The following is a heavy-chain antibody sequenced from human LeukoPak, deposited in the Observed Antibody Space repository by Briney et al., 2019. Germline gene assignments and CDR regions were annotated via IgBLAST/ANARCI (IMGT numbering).Heavy chain of an antibody. CDR2: ISSSSSTI. CDR3: ARDVKITFGGVIVPSYFDY. CDR1: GFTFSSYS. J-gene: IGHJ4*02. D-gene: IGHD3-16*02. V-gene: IGHV3-48*04. Sequence: GGSLRLSCAASGFTFSSYSMNWVRQAPGKGLEWVSYISSSSSTIYYADSVKGRSTISRDNAKNSLYLQMNSLRAEDTAVYYCARDVKITFGGVIVPSYFDYWGQGTLVTVSS.